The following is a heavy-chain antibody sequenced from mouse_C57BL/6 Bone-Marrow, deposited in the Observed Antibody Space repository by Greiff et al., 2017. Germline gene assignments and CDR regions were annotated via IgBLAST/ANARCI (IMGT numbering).Heavy chain of an antibody. D-gene: IGHD1-1*01. CDR1: GYTFTSYD. V-gene: IGHV1-85*01. CDR2: IYPRDGST. CDR3: ARLEFDGSSGDWYFDV. Sequence: VQLVESGPELVKPGASVKLSCKASGYTFTSYDINWVKQRPGQGLEWIGWIYPRDGSTKNNEKFKGKATLTVDKSSSPAYMELHSLTSEDSAVFFCARLEFDGSSGDWYFDVWGTGTTVTVSS. J-gene: IGHJ1*03.